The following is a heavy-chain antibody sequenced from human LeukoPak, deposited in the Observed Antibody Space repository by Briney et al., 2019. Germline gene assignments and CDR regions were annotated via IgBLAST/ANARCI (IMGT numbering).Heavy chain of an antibody. CDR2: VSWHSGSI. V-gene: IGHV3-9*01. Sequence: GRSLRLSCVDPGFKFNDYAMHWVRPALGKSLEWVSGVSWHSGSIGYAGSVRGRVIISKDNANNSLYLEMNRLRPEDSCLYYCAKESRGGENLYYFDYWGRGTLVTVSS. J-gene: IGHJ4*02. D-gene: IGHD3-16*01. CDR3: AKESRGGENLYYFDY. CDR1: GFKFNDYA.